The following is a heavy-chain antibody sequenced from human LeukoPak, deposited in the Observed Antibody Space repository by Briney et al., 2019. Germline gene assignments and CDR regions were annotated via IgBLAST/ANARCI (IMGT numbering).Heavy chain of an antibody. D-gene: IGHD6-13*01. J-gene: IGHJ4*02. V-gene: IGHV3-23*01. Sequence: GGSLRLSCAASGFTFSNYAMSWVRQAPGKGLEWVSSISGSGGSTYYANSVKGRFTISRDDSKSTLYLQMNSLRAEDTAVYYCAKARGAAAPNDFDYWGQGTLVTASS. CDR1: GFTFSNYA. CDR3: AKARGAAAPNDFDY. CDR2: ISGSGGST.